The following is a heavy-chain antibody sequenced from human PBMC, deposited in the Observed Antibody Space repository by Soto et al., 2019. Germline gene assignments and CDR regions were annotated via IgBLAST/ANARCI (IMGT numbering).Heavy chain of an antibody. V-gene: IGHV4-30-4*01. J-gene: IGHJ5*01. Sequence: TLSLTCSVSGASFTSAVYYCSWIRQLPGKGLEWIGYIQNSVSTIYSPSLTSRATITIDTYKNQFSLRLNTVTAAATDMYYCAMSRSCILDSWGQGTLVTVSS. CDR1: GASFTSAVYY. CDR3: AMSRSCILDS. CDR2: IQNSVST. D-gene: IGHD2-21*01.